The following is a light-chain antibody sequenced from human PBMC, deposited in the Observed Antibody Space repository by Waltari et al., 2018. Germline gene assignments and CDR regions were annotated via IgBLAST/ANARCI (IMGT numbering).Light chain of an antibody. J-gene: IGKJ4*01. CDR2: AAS. CDR1: QGITNY. CDR3: LQYDHYPLT. Sequence: DVQMPQSPSSLPASIGDPVTIPCRATQGITNYLAWFQQRPGEVPRSLIYAASTLHSGAPSRFSGSGSETYFTLTINGLQPEDFATYYCLQYDHYPLTFGGGTKVETK. V-gene: IGKV1-16*01.